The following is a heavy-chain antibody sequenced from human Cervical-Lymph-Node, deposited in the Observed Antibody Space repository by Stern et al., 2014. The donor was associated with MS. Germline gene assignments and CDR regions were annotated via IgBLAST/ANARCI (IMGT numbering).Heavy chain of an antibody. V-gene: IGHV3-15*01. J-gene: IGHJ4*02. CDR1: GFTFSSAW. CDR3: ATERCSSGVCYDYFQY. Sequence: EVQLVESGGGLIKPGGSLRLSCAASGFTFSSAWMNWVRPAPGKGLEWVGRIKSNYNGGTTDFATPVKGRFTISRDDSKNTLYLQMNSLRSEDTAVYYCATERCSSGVCYDYFQYWGQGALVTVSS. D-gene: IGHD2-8*01. CDR2: IKSNYNGGTT.